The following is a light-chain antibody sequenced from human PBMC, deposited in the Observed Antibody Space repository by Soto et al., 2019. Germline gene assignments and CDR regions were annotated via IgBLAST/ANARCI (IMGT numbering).Light chain of an antibody. CDR3: LQYNVYPLS. V-gene: IGKV1-5*03. Sequence: DIQMTQFPSTLAASVGDRVTITCRARQNINRWLAWYQQRPGKAPNLLIHKASTLEVGVPSRFRGSASGTEFTFTISCLQPDDFAVYFCLQYNVYPLSFGGGTKVEIK. J-gene: IGKJ4*01. CDR1: QNINRW. CDR2: KAS.